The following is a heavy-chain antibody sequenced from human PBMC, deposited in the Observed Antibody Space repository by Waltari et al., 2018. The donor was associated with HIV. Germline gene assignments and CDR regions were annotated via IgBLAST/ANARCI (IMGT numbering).Heavy chain of an antibody. CDR2: LNPIFGTD. CDR3: ASGHSGSSDDAFDI. Sequence: QVQLVQSGAEVKKPGSSVKVSCKASGGTFSSYAIRWVRQAPVQGLGWMGGLNPIFGTDNYVQKFQCRVTSTADESTSTAYMELSSLSSEDTDVYYCASGHSGSSDDAFDIWGQGTMVTVSS. D-gene: IGHD1-26*01. V-gene: IGHV1-69*13. J-gene: IGHJ3*02. CDR1: GGTFSSYA.